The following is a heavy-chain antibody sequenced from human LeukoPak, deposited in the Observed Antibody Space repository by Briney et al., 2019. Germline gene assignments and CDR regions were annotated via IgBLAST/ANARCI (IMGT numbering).Heavy chain of an antibody. CDR1: AYTFTDYY. J-gene: IGHJ3*02. Sequence: ASVKVSCKASAYTFTDYYVHWVRQAPGQGLEWMGRINPSSGDTNYAQNFQGRVTMTRDTSISTAYMELRSLRSDDTAVYYCARDRPQKNYVPRNDAFDIWGQGTMVTVSS. D-gene: IGHD3-16*01. CDR2: INPSSGDT. V-gene: IGHV1-2*06. CDR3: ARDRPQKNYVPRNDAFDI.